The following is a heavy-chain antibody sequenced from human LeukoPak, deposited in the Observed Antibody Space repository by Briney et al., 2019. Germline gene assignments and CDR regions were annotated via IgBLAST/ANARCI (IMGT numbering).Heavy chain of an antibody. D-gene: IGHD3-10*01. CDR1: GYTFTGYY. Sequence: ASVKVSCKASGYTFTGYYMHWVRQAPGQGLEWMGRINPNSGGTNYAQKFQGRVTMTRDTSTSTVYMELSSLRSEDTAVYYCAREPSRGDAFDIWGQGTMVTVSS. J-gene: IGHJ3*02. CDR3: AREPSRGDAFDI. V-gene: IGHV1-2*06. CDR2: INPNSGGT.